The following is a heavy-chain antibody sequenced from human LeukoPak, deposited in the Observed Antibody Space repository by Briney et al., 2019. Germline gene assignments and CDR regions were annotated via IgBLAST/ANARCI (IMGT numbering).Heavy chain of an antibody. CDR1: GDSISSGYY. J-gene: IGHJ4*02. D-gene: IGHD1-1*01. CDR2: MYHNGNT. CDR3: ARDSRQLAGFDY. V-gene: IGHV4-38-2*02. Sequence: SETLSLTCTVSGDSISSGYYWGWIRQPPGKGLEWIGSMYHNGNTCYNPSLQSRVTISVDTSKNQFSLKLNSVTAADTAVYYCARDSRQLAGFDYWGQGTLVTVSS.